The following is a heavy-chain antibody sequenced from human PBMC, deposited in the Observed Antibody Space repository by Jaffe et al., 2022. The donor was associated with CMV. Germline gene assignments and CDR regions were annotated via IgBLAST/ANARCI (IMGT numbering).Heavy chain of an antibody. Sequence: QVQLQESGPGLVKPSGTLSLTCAVSGGSISSSNWWSWVRQPPGKGLEWIGEIYHSGSTNYNPSLKSRVTISVDKSKNQFSLKLSSVTAADTAVYYCASSTRTLWNGGNGGPHPFDIWGQGTMVTVSS. CDR2: IYHSGST. D-gene: IGHD2-15*01. V-gene: IGHV4-4*02. CDR3: ASSTRTLWNGGNGGPHPFDI. J-gene: IGHJ3*02. CDR1: GGSISSSNW.